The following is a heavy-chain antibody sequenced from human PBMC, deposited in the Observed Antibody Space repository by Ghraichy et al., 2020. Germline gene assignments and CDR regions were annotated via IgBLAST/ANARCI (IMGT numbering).Heavy chain of an antibody. CDR2: IYYSGST. D-gene: IGHD5-12*01. CDR1: GGSISSYY. Sequence: SETLSLTCTVSGGSISSYYWSWIRQPPGKGLEWIGYIYYSGSTNYNPSLKSRVTISVDTSKNQFSLKLSSVTAADTAVYYCARAQETRGYLFDPWGQGTLVTVSS. J-gene: IGHJ5*02. CDR3: ARAQETRGYLFDP. V-gene: IGHV4-59*01.